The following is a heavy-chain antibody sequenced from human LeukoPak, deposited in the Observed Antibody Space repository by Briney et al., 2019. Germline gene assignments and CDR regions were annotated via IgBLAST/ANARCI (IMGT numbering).Heavy chain of an antibody. CDR1: GFTFSSYG. CDR2: ISYDGSNK. CDR3: AKDEDVYSSGWPDY. Sequence: GGSLRLSCAASGFTFSSYGMHWVRQAPGKGLEWVAVISYDGSNKYYADSVKGRFTISRDNSKNTLYLQMNSLRAEDTAVYYCAKDEDVYSSGWPDYWGQGTLVTVSS. V-gene: IGHV3-30*18. J-gene: IGHJ4*02. D-gene: IGHD6-19*01.